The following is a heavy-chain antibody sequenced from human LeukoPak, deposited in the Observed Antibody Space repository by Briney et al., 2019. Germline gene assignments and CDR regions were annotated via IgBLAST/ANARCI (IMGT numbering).Heavy chain of an antibody. Sequence: ASVKVSCKASGYTFTSYDINWVRQATGQGLEWMGWMNPNSGNTGYAQKFQGRVTMTRNTSISTAYMELRSLRSDDTAVYYCARDRGLDWGPGTLYWGQGTLVTVSS. J-gene: IGHJ4*02. CDR3: ARDRGLDWGPGTLY. CDR2: MNPNSGNT. V-gene: IGHV1-8*01. D-gene: IGHD3/OR15-3a*01. CDR1: GYTFTSYD.